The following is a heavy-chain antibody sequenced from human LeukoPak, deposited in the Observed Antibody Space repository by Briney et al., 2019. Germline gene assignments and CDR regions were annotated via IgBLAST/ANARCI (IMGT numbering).Heavy chain of an antibody. V-gene: IGHV4-4*07. D-gene: IGHD5-12*01. J-gene: IGHJ4*02. CDR1: GGSISNYY. CDR3: ARDHSGYDSENYFDY. Sequence: SETLSLTCSVSGGSISNYYWSWIRQAGGKELEWIGRIYSSGNTNYNPSLKSRVTISVDTSKNQFSLNLSSVTAADTVVYYCARDHSGYDSENYFDYWGQGTLVTVSS. CDR2: IYSSGNT.